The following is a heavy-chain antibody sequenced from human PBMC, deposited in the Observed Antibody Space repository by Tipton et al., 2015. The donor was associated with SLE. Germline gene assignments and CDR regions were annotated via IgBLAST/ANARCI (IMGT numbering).Heavy chain of an antibody. V-gene: IGHV1-18*01. CDR3: AERYDTFEI. D-gene: IGHD1-1*01. CDR2: INPYTGNT. CDR1: GYTFSSHG. Sequence: QLVQSGAELKKPGASVKVSCKASGYTFSSHGISWVRQAPGQGLEWMGWINPYTGNTDYAQKVQGRVTMTTDTSRSTAYLDLRGLRPDDTAVYYCAERYDTFEIWGQGTMVSVSS. J-gene: IGHJ3*02.